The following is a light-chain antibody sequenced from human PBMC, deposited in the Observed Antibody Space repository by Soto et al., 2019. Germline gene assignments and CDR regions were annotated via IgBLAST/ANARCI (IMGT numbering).Light chain of an antibody. J-gene: IGKJ3*01. CDR2: GAS. Sequence: EIVLTQSPGTLSLSPGERATLSCSASQTINYSYLAWYQQKPGQAPRLLIYGASSRATGIPDRFSGRGSGTDFTLTISRLEPEDFAVYYCQQYGASPFPFGPGTKVDIK. CDR3: QQYGASPFP. V-gene: IGKV3-20*01. CDR1: QTINYSY.